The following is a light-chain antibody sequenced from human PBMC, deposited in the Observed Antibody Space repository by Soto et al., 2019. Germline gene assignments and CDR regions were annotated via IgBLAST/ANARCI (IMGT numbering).Light chain of an antibody. CDR3: QQSYSSPT. V-gene: IGKV1-39*01. Sequence: DIQMTQSPSSLSASVGDRVTITCRASQPIDTYLNWYQQKPGEAPKPLIYDVSILQRADPSRFSGSGSGTDFTLTISSLQPEDLGTYFCQQSYSSPTFGQGTKVEIK. J-gene: IGKJ1*01. CDR1: QPIDTY. CDR2: DVS.